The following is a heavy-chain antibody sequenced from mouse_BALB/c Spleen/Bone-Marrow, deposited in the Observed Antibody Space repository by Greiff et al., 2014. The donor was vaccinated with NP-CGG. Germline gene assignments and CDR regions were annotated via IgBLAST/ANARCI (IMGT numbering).Heavy chain of an antibody. CDR1: GFNIKSYY. J-gene: IGHJ4*01. D-gene: IGHD2-14*01. CDR3: NARDYRYEGYAMDN. CDR2: IDPENGDT. V-gene: IGHV14-4*02. Sequence: VQLQQSGAELVRSGASVKLSCTASGFNIKSYYMYWVKQRPEQGLEWIGWIDPENGDTEYAPKFQGKATMTADTSSNTAYLQLSSLTSEDTAVHYCNARDYRYEGYAMDNWGQGTSVTVSS.